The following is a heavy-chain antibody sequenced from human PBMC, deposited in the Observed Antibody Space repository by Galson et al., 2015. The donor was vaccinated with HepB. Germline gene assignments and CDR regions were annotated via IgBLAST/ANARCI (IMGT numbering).Heavy chain of an antibody. CDR3: ARAGYYDYVWGSYRPYYFDY. Sequence: SVKVSCKASGYTFTSYGISWVRQAPGQGLEWMGWISAYNGNTNYAQKLQGRVTMTTDTSTSTAYMELRSLRSDDTAVYYCARAGYYDYVWGSYRPYYFDYWGQGTLVTVSS. CDR2: ISAYNGNT. V-gene: IGHV1-18*01. D-gene: IGHD3-16*02. CDR1: GYTFTSYG. J-gene: IGHJ4*02.